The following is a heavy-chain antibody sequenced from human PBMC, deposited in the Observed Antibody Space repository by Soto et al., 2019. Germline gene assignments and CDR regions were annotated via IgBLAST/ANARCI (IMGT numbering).Heavy chain of an antibody. Sequence: SETLSLTCTGSGGSISSNYWSWIRQPPGKGLEWIGYIYNSGTTNYNPSLKGRVTISVNTSRNQLSLRLSSVTAADTAVYYCARTASRLGVLLGWGQGTLVTVSS. D-gene: IGHD3-3*01. J-gene: IGHJ4*02. CDR1: GGSISSNY. V-gene: IGHV4-59*01. CDR3: ARTASRLGVLLG. CDR2: IYNSGTT.